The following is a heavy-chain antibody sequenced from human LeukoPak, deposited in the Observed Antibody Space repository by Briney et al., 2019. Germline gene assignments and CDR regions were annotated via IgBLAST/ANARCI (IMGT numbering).Heavy chain of an antibody. Sequence: ASVKVSCKTSGYTFTNYGISGVRQAPGEGLEWMGWVSGHNGNTNYAQRLQGRLTLTTDTSTNTASMELRSLRSDDTAVYYCTRAGYFSGGSWHAGALDTWGERTMVTVSS. CDR1: GYTFTNYG. CDR3: TRAGYFSGGSWHAGALDT. V-gene: IGHV1-18*01. CDR2: VSGHNGNT. J-gene: IGHJ3*02. D-gene: IGHD2-15*01.